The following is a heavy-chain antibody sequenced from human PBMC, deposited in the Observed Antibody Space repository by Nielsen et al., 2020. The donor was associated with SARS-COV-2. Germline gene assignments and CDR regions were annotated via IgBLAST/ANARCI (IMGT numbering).Heavy chain of an antibody. CDR3: AKAKYCTTMNCYRLDS. CDR2: MSSNGLS. Sequence: GGSLRLSCAASSLTLRTYAIHWVRQAPGKGLEWLASMSSNGLSYYADSVEGRFAVSRDLSTNTVSLQLNSLRPEDMAMYYCAKAKYCTTMNCYRLDSWGQGTLVTVSS. J-gene: IGHJ4*02. CDR1: SLTLRTYA. V-gene: IGHV3-30*08. D-gene: IGHD2-8*01.